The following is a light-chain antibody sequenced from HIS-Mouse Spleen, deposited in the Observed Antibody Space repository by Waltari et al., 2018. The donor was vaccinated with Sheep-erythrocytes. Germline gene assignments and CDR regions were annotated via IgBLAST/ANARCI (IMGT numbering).Light chain of an antibody. CDR3: YSTDSSGNHSV. J-gene: IGLJ2*01. CDR2: EDS. Sequence: SYELTQPPSVSVSSGQTAWIPCSGVALPKKFAYCYQKKSGQAPVLVIYEDSKRPSGIPERFSGSSSGTMATLTISGAQVEDEADYYCYSTDSSGNHSVFGGGTKLTVL. CDR1: ALPKKF. V-gene: IGLV3-10*01.